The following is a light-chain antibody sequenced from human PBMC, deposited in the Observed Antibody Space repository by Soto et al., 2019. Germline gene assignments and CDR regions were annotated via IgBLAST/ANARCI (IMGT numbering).Light chain of an antibody. CDR2: GAS. CDR3: QQYGSSPTWT. CDR1: QSVSSY. Sequence: EILFTQPPGTLSLSPGERAPLSSRASQSVSSYLAWYQQKPGQAPKLLISGASGRATGVPDRFSGSGSGTDFTLTISRLEPEDFAVYYCQQYGSSPTWTFGQGTKVDI. J-gene: IGKJ1*01. V-gene: IGKV3-20*01.